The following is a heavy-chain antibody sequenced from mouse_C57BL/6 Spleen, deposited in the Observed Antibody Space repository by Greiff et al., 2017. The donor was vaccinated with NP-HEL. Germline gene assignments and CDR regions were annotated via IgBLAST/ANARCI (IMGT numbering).Heavy chain of an antibody. CDR2: ISSGSSTI. J-gene: IGHJ2*01. CDR3: ARSIWADY. Sequence: EVQVVESGGGLVKPGGSLKLPCAASGFTFSDYGMHWVRQAPEKGLEWVAYISSGSSTIYYADTVKGRFTISRDNAKNTLFLQMTSLRSEDTAMYYCARSIWADYWGQGTTLTVSS. V-gene: IGHV5-17*01. CDR1: GFTFSDYG.